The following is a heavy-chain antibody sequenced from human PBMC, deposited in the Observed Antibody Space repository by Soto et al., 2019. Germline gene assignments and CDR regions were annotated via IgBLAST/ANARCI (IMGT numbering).Heavy chain of an antibody. CDR1: DYSISSGYY. D-gene: IGHD1-26*01. CDR3: ARVSVGATSAFDI. Sequence: ASETLSLTCAVSDYSISSGYYWGWIRQPPGKGLEWIGSIYHSGNTYYNPSLKSRVSIPVDTSKNQFSLKLSSVAAADTAVYYCARVSVGATSAFDIWGQGTMVTVSS. CDR2: IYHSGNT. V-gene: IGHV4-38-2*01. J-gene: IGHJ3*02.